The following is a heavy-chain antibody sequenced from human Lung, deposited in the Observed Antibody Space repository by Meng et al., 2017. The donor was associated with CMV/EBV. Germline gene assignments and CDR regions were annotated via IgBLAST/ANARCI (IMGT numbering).Heavy chain of an antibody. Sequence: QVPHVLSGAEVKKPGASVKVSCKASGHSFTTYAMDWVRPAPGQRLEWMGSINAGNGNTKYSEKFQSRVTITRDTAASTAYMELSSLRSEDTAVYYCARTGCSSSSCYDYWGQGTLVTVSS. CDR2: INAGNGNT. J-gene: IGHJ4*02. D-gene: IGHD2-2*01. CDR1: GHSFTTYA. CDR3: ARTGCSSSSCYDY. V-gene: IGHV1-3*01.